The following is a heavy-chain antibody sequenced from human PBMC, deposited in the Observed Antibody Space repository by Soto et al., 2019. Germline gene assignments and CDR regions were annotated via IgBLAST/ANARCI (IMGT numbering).Heavy chain of an antibody. CDR2: ISYDGDNK. J-gene: IGHJ6*02. D-gene: IGHD1-1*01. CDR3: ARGTTTSAFSAMDV. CDR1: GFTFSYHA. Sequence: QAQLVESGGGVVQPGRSLRLSCAASGFTFSYHALNWVRQAPGKGLEWVAVISYDGDNKYIAESVKGRFTISRDNSKDTVSLQMNSLRTEDTAMYFCARGTTTSAFSAMDVRGQGTTVTVSS. V-gene: IGHV3-30-3*01.